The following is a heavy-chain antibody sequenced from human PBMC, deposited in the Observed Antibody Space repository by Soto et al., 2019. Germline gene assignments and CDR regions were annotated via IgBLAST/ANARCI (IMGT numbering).Heavy chain of an antibody. D-gene: IGHD4-17*01. CDR3: ASPPSYGDYLGGAYYYYGMDV. CDR1: GFTFSSYA. J-gene: IGHJ6*02. CDR2: ISYDGSNK. V-gene: IGHV3-30-3*01. Sequence: LRLSCAASGFTFSSYAMHWVRQAPGKGLEWVAVISYDGSNKYYADSVKGRFTISRDNSKNTLYLQMNSLRAEDTAVYYCASPPSYGDYLGGAYYYYGMDVWGQGTTVTVSS.